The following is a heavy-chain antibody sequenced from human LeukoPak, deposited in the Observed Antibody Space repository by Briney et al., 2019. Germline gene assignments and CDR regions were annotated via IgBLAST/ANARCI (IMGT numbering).Heavy chain of an antibody. CDR1: GYSISSGYY. CDR2: IYHSGST. J-gene: IGHJ4*02. Sequence: SETLSLTCTVSGYSISSGYYWGWIRQPSGKGLEWIGRIYHSGSTYYNPSLKSRVTISVDTSKNQFSLKLSSVTAADTAVYYCARGLIGYYDSSGFYWGQGTLVTVSS. V-gene: IGHV4-38-2*02. CDR3: ARGLIGYYDSSGFY. D-gene: IGHD3-22*01.